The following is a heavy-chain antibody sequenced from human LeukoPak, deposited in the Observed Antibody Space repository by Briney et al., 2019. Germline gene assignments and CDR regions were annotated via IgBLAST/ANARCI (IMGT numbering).Heavy chain of an antibody. D-gene: IGHD6-19*01. CDR2: MNPNSGNT. CDR3: ARSLDYSSGWYYIAPPFDY. CDR1: GYTFTSYG. Sequence: EASVKVSCKASGYTFTSYGISWVRQAPGQGLEWMGWMNPNSGNTGYAQKFQGRVTMTRNTSISTAYMELSSLRSEDTAVYYCARSLDYSSGWYYIAPPFDYWGQGTLVTVSS. J-gene: IGHJ4*02. V-gene: IGHV1-8*02.